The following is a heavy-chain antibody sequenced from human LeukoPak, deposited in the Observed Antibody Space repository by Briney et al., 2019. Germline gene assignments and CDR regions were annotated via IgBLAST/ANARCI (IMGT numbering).Heavy chain of an antibody. J-gene: IGHJ6*03. V-gene: IGHV4-4*07. Sequence: SETLSLTCTVSGGSISSYYWSWIRQPAGKGLEWIGRIYTSGSTNYNPSLKSRVTMSVDTSKNQFSLKLSSVTAADTAVYYCAREPSPPLGYCSSTSCYSYYYYMDVWGKGTTVTVSS. CDR3: AREPSPPLGYCSSTSCYSYYYYMDV. D-gene: IGHD2-2*02. CDR1: GGSISSYY. CDR2: IYTSGST.